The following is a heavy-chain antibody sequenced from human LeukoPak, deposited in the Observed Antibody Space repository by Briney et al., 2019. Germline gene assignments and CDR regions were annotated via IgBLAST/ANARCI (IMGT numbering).Heavy chain of an antibody. V-gene: IGHV3-53*04. D-gene: IGHD3-3*01. J-gene: IGHJ4*02. CDR1: GFTVSSNY. CDR3: ARGDFWSGYYTGLY. Sequence: GGSLPLSCAASGFTVSSNYMSWVRQAPGKGLEWVSVIYSGGRIYYPHSVKGRFTISRHKTENTLYLQMNSLRAEDTAVYYCARGDFWSGYYTGLYWGQGTLVTVSS. CDR2: IYSGGRI.